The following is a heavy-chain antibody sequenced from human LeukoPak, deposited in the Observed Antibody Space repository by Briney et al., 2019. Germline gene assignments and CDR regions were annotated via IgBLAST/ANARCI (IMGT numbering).Heavy chain of an antibody. V-gene: IGHV3-48*02. CDR2: ISNSGSMI. Sequence: GGSLRLSCAVSGLTFSSYNMNWVRQAPGKGLEWVSYISNSGSMIYYADSVKGRFTLSRDNAKNSLYLQMNSLRDADTAVYYCARGPISGWSADYWGQGTLVTVSS. CDR3: ARGPISGWSADY. D-gene: IGHD6-19*01. CDR1: GLTFSSYN. J-gene: IGHJ4*02.